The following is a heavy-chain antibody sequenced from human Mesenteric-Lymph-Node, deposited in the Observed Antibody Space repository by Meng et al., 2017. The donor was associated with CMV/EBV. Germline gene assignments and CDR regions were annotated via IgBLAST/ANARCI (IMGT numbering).Heavy chain of an antibody. Sequence: GSLRPSCTVSGGSISSSSHYWGWIRQPPGKGLEWIGSIYYSGKTYYNPSLKSRVTISVDTSKNQFSLKLSSVTAADTAVYYCAGDFGGNNGDYYFDYWGQGTLVTVSS. D-gene: IGHD4-17*01. J-gene: IGHJ4*02. CDR3: AGDFGGNNGDYYFDY. V-gene: IGHV4-39*07. CDR2: IYYSGKT. CDR1: GGSISSSSHY.